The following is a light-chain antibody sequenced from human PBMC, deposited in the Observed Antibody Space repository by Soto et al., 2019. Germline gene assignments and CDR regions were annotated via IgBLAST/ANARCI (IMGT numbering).Light chain of an antibody. CDR3: AAWDDSLSGYV. CDR2: RNN. V-gene: IGLV1-47*01. CDR1: SSNIGSKY. Sequence: VLTQPPSAFGTPGQSVTIPCSGSSSNIGSKYVYWYQQLPGTAPKLLIYRNNQRPSGVPDRFSGSKSGTSASLAISGLRSEDEADYYCAAWDDSLSGYVFGTGTKVTVL. J-gene: IGLJ1*01.